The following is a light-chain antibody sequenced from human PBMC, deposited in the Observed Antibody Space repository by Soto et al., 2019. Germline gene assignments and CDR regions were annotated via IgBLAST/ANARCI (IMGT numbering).Light chain of an antibody. CDR1: GSDIGAYNY. CDR3: SSFTTSYFYV. J-gene: IGLJ1*01. CDR2: GVT. Sequence: QSVLTQPASVSGSPGQSITISCTGSGSDIGAYNYVSWYQQHPGKAPKLLIHGVTRRPSGVSSRFSASESAYTASLTISGLQAEDEANYYCSSFTTSYFYVFGPGTKVTVL. V-gene: IGLV2-14*01.